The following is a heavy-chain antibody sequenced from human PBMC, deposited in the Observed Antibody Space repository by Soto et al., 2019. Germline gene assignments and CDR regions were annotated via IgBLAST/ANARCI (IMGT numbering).Heavy chain of an antibody. D-gene: IGHD1-26*01. CDR3: ARDVGATTGSLDY. CDR1: GGTFSSYA. V-gene: IGHV1-69*13. J-gene: IGHJ4*02. CDR2: IIPIFGTA. Sequence: GASVKVSCKASGGTFSSYAISWVRQAPGQGLEWMGGIIPIFGTASYAQKFQGRVTITADESTSTAYMELSSLRSEDTAVYYCARDVGATTGSLDYWGQGTLVTVSS.